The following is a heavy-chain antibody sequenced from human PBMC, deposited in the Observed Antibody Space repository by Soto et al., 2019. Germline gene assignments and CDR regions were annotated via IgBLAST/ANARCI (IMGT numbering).Heavy chain of an antibody. D-gene: IGHD3-10*01. J-gene: IGHJ4*02. CDR3: ARHRWGSGSYSGLLDF. V-gene: IGHV4-39*01. Sequence: QLQLQESGPGLVKPSETLSLTCSVSGGSISTSSYFWGWIRQPPGKGLEWVGAVHYSGSANYRSSLQSRVTISVDTSQNQFSLRLRSVTAAATAVYYCARHRWGSGSYSGLLDFWGQGALVTVSS. CDR1: GGSISTSSYF. CDR2: VHYSGSA.